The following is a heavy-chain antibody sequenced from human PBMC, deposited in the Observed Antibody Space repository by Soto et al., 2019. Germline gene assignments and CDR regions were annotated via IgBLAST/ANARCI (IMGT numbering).Heavy chain of an antibody. J-gene: IGHJ5*02. D-gene: IGHD2-15*01. V-gene: IGHV1-18*01. Sequence: QVQLVQSGAEVKKPGASVKVSCKSSGYTFTSYGISWVRQAPGQGLERMGWISAYKGNTNYAQKLQGRVTMPTDTSTSTADMELRSLGSDDTDVYYCASRGGWRPRPFDPWGQGPLVTVSS. CDR2: ISAYKGNT. CDR3: ASRGGWRPRPFDP. CDR1: GYTFTSYG.